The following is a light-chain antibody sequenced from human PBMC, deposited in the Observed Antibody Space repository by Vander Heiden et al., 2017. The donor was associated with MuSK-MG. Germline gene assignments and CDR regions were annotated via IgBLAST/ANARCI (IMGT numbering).Light chain of an antibody. V-gene: IGKV1-13*02. CDR3: QQVNSYPWT. CDR2: DAS. CDR1: QGISSA. Sequence: AIQLTQSPSSLSASVGDRVTITCRASQGISSALAWYQQKPGKAPKLLIYDASNLESAVPSTFSGSGSGTDFTLTIISLQPEDFATYYCQQVNSYPWTFGQGTKVEIK. J-gene: IGKJ1*01.